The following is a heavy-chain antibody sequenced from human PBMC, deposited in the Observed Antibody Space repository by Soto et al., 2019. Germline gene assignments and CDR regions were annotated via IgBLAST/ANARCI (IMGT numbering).Heavy chain of an antibody. V-gene: IGHV3-11*01. D-gene: IGHD6-19*01. CDR3: ARGGVAGLNYYYYYMDV. Sequence: QVQLVESGGGLVKPGGSLSLSCAASGFTFSDYYMSWIRQAPGKGLEWVSYISSRGSTIYYADSVKGRFTISRDHAKNSLYLQMNGLRAEDTAVYYCARGGVAGLNYYYYYMDVWGKGTTVTVSS. CDR2: ISSRGSTI. CDR1: GFTFSDYY. J-gene: IGHJ6*03.